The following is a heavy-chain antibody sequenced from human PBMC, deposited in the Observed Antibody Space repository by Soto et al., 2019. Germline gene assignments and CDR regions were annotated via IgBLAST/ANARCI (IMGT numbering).Heavy chain of an antibody. CDR1: GFTFSSYG. J-gene: IGHJ3*02. Sequence: PGGSLRLSCAASGFTFSSYGMHWVRQAPGKGLEWVAVISYDGSNKYYADSVKGRFTISRDNSKNTLYLQMNSLRAEDTAVYYCAKVPSLGLLVLFHAFDIWGQGTMVTVSS. V-gene: IGHV3-30*18. CDR2: ISYDGSNK. CDR3: AKVPSLGLLVLFHAFDI. D-gene: IGHD2-15*01.